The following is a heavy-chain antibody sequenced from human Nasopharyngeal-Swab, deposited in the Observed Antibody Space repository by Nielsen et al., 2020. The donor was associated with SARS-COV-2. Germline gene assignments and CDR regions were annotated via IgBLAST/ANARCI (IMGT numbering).Heavy chain of an antibody. J-gene: IGHJ4*02. V-gene: IGHV3-74*01. CDR2: INSDRSST. Sequence: GESLKLSCAASGFTFSSYWMHWVRQAPGKGLVWVSRINSDRSSTRYADSVKGRFTISRDNAKNTLYLQMNSLRAEDTALYYCAKDITRVRGGSDYWGQGTLVTVSS. CDR1: GFTFSSYW. CDR3: AKDITRVRGGSDY. D-gene: IGHD3-10*01.